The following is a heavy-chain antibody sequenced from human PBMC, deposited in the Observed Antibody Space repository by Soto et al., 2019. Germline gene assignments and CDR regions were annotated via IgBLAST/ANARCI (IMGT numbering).Heavy chain of an antibody. D-gene: IGHD1-1*01. CDR2: ISSSSSTI. Sequence: EVQLVESGGGLVQPGGSLRLSCAASGFTFSSYSMNWVRQAPGKGLEWVSYISSSSSTIYYADSVKGRFTISRDNAKNSLYLQMNSLRAEDTAVYYCARDQLEVFLFTTNIDYWGQGTLVTVSS. V-gene: IGHV3-48*01. J-gene: IGHJ4*02. CDR1: GFTFSSYS. CDR3: ARDQLEVFLFTTNIDY.